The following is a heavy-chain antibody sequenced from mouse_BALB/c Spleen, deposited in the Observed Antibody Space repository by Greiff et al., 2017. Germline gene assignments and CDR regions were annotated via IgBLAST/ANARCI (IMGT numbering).Heavy chain of an antibody. CDR3: ASGGDDAMDY. Sequence: ESGPGLVKPSQSLSLTCTVTGYSITSDYAWNWIRQFPGNKLEWMGYISYSGSTSYNPSLKSRISITRDTSKNQFFLQLNSVTTEDTATYYCASGGDDAMDYWGQGTSVTVSS. V-gene: IGHV3-2*02. CDR2: ISYSGST. J-gene: IGHJ4*01. CDR1: GYSITSDYA.